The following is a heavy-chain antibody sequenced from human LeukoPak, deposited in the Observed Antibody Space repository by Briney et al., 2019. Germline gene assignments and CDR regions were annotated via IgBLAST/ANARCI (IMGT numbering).Heavy chain of an antibody. Sequence: PSETLSLTCTVSGGSISSYYWSWIRQPPGKGLEWIGEINHSGSTNYNPSLKSRVTISVDTSKNQFSLKLSSVTAADTAVYYCARGSRIAVAGRFDYWGQGTLVTVSS. V-gene: IGHV4-34*01. CDR1: GGSISSYY. CDR3: ARGSRIAVAGRFDY. J-gene: IGHJ4*02. D-gene: IGHD6-19*01. CDR2: INHSGST.